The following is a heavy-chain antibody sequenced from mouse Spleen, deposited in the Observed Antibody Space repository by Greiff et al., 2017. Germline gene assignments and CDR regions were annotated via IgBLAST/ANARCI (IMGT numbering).Heavy chain of an antibody. V-gene: IGHV1-18*01. Sequence: EVKLMESGPELVKPGASVKIPCKASGYTFTDYNMDWVKQSHGKSLEWIGDINPNNGGTIYNQKFKGKATLTVDKSSSTAYMELRSLTSEDTAVYYCARYGGSSYELDAMDYWGQGTSVTVSS. J-gene: IGHJ4*01. CDR1: GYTFTDYN. CDR3: ARYGGSSYELDAMDY. D-gene: IGHD1-1*01. CDR2: INPNNGGT.